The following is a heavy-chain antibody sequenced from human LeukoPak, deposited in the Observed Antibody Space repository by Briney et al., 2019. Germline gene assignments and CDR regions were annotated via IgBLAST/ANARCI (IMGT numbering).Heavy chain of an antibody. CDR3: ARDQSTDCSSTSCYLAYFDY. CDR2: ISAYNGHT. V-gene: IGHV1-18*01. J-gene: IGHJ4*02. Sequence: GASVKVSCKASGYTFTTYGISWVRQAPGQGLEWMAWISAYNGHTNYAQKLQGRVTLTTDTSTSTAYMELRSLRSDDTAVYYCARDQSTDCSSTSCYLAYFDYWGQGTLVTVSS. CDR1: GYTFTTYG. D-gene: IGHD2-2*01.